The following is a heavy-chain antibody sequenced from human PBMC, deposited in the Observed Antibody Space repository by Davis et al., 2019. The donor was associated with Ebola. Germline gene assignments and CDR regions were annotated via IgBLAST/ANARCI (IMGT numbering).Heavy chain of an antibody. D-gene: IGHD1-1*01. CDR2: INHSGST. CDR1: SGSIRDYY. V-gene: IGHV4-34*01. J-gene: IGHJ4*02. CDR3: ARVLGSNDYAFFGY. Sequence: SETLSLTCTVSSGSIRDYYWTWIRKPPGKGLEWIGEINHSGSTNYNPSPKSRITISVDTSKNQFSLKLTSVTAADTAMYYCARVLGSNDYAFFGYWGQGNLVTVSS.